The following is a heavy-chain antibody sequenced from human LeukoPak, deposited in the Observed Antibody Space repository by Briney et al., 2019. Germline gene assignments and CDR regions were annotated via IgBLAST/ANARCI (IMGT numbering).Heavy chain of an antibody. CDR3: AREIRDSGSYYDWFDP. Sequence: ASVKVSCKASGYTFTGYYMHWVRQAPGQGLEWMGWINPNSGGTNYAQKFQRRVTMTRDTSISTAYMELSRLRSDDTAVYYCAREIRDSGSYYDWFDPWGQGTLVTVSS. V-gene: IGHV1-2*02. CDR2: INPNSGGT. CDR1: GYTFTGYY. J-gene: IGHJ5*02. D-gene: IGHD1-26*01.